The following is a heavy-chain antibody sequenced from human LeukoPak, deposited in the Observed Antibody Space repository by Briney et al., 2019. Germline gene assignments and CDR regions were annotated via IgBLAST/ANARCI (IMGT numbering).Heavy chain of an antibody. CDR2: ISGSGSMT. CDR1: GITFRIYA. V-gene: IGHV3-23*01. Sequence: GGSLRLSCAGSGITFRIYAMTWVRQAPGKGLEWVSAISGSGSMTYYADSVKGRFTISRDKSNNTLYLQMNSLRAEDTAVYYCAKDLTPFDYWGQGTLVTVSS. J-gene: IGHJ4*02. CDR3: AKDLTPFDY.